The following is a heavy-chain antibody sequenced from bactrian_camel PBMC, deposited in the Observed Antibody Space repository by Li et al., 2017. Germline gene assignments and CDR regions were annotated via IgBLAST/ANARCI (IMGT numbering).Heavy chain of an antibody. D-gene: IGHD2*01. J-gene: IGHJ6*01. V-gene: IGHV3S7*01. CDR3: AVTELYTFLGTLRGPFAY. CDR2: IYSDGDIT. Sequence: HVQLVESGGGLVQPGGSLRLVCAASGGFTFSSYGMSWLRQAPGKGLEWVSGIYSDGDITFNADSVKARFTISRDNAKNTLYLEMNSLKVEDTAVYYCAVTELYTFLGTLRGPFAYWGQGTQVTVS. CDR1: GGFTFSSYG.